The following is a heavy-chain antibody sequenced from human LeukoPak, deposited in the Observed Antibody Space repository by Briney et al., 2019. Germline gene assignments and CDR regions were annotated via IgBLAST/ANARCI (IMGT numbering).Heavy chain of an antibody. J-gene: IGHJ6*02. D-gene: IGHD1-7*01. CDR1: GFIFRNYA. V-gene: IGHV3-30-3*01. Sequence: GGSLRLSCAASGFIFRNYAMHWVRQAPGKGLEWVAVISYDGSNKYDADSVKGRFTISRDNSKNTLYLQMNSLRAEDTAVYYCARGEWAGTTHSSVGWGMDVWGQGTTVTVSS. CDR3: ARGEWAGTTHSSVGWGMDV. CDR2: ISYDGSNK.